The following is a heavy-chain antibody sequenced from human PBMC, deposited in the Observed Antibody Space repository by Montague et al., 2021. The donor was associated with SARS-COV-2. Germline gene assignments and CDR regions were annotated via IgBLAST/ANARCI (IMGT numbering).Heavy chain of an antibody. V-gene: IGHV4-4*07. J-gene: IGHJ4*01. D-gene: IGHD2/OR15-2a*01. CDR3: ERGSEYYYHPFDY. CDR2: IYSNGDT. Sequence: SETLSLTCTVSGASMSGYHWSWIRQPAGKALELIGRIYSNGDTTYNPSLNSRLTMSVDTSERQFSLKLTAVSAADTAIYYCERGSEYYYHPFDYWGHGNLVTVSS. CDR1: GASMSGYH.